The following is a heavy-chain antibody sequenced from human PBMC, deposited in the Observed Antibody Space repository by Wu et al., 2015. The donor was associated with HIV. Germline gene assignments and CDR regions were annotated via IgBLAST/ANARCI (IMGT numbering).Heavy chain of an antibody. CDR3: ARGQGWFGESPEDYFDY. J-gene: IGHJ4*02. CDR2: INPNSGGT. CDR1: GYTFTGYY. Sequence: QVQLVQSGAEVKKPGASVKVSCKASGYTFTGYYMHWVRQAPGQGLEWMGWINPNSGGTNYAQKFQGRVTMTRDTSISTAYMELSRLRSDDTAVYYCARGQGWFGESPEDYFDYWGQGTLVTVSS. V-gene: IGHV1-2*02. D-gene: IGHD3-10*01.